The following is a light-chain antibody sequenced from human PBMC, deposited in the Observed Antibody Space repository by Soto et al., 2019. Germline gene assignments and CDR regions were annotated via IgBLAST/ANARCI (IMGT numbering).Light chain of an antibody. Sequence: EIVLTQSPGTLSLSPGERATLSCRASQSVSSNYLAWYQQKPCQAPRLLIYGASSRATGIPDRFSGSGSGTDFTLTISRLEPEDFAVFYCQQYATSPLTFGGGTKVDIK. CDR1: QSVSSNY. J-gene: IGKJ4*01. V-gene: IGKV3-20*01. CDR2: GAS. CDR3: QQYATSPLT.